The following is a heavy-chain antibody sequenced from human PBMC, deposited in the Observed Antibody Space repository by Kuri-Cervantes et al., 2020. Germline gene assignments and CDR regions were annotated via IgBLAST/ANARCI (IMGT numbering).Heavy chain of an antibody. V-gene: IGHV4-59*01. CDR1: GGSFSGYY. Sequence: ESLKISCAVYGGSFSGYYWSWIRQPPGKGLEWIGYIYYSGSTNYNPSLKSRVTISVDTSKNQFSLKLSSVTAADTAVYYCARSITMVRGVPYGYWGQGTLVTVSS. J-gene: IGHJ4*02. CDR2: IYYSGST. CDR3: ARSITMVRGVPYGY. D-gene: IGHD3-10*01.